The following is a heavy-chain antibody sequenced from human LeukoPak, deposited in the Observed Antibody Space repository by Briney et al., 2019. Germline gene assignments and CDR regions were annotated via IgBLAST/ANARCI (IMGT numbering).Heavy chain of an antibody. CDR1: GFTFSSYS. J-gene: IGHJ6*02. CDR3: ARVHYYYYGMDV. Sequence: PGGSLRLSCAASGFTFSSYSMNRVRQAPGKGLEWVSSISSSSSYIYYADSVKGRFTISRDNAKNSLYLQMNSLRAEDTAVYYCARVHYYYYGMDVWGQGTTVTVSS. CDR2: ISSSSSYI. V-gene: IGHV3-21*01.